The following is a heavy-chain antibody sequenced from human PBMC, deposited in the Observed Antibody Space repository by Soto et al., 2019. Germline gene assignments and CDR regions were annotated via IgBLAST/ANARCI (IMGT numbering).Heavy chain of an antibody. J-gene: IGHJ6*02. V-gene: IGHV3-48*02. Sequence: EVQLVESGGGLVQPGGSLRLSCAASGFTFSSFHMNWVRQAPGRGLEWVAYITSSSDTIYYSDSVKGRFTISRDNGKNELFLQMNSLRDEDTAVYYCARVVVVIPPGYYYAMDVWGQGTTVTVSS. CDR3: ARVVVVIPPGYYYAMDV. D-gene: IGHD3-22*01. CDR1: GFTFSSFH. CDR2: ITSSSDTI.